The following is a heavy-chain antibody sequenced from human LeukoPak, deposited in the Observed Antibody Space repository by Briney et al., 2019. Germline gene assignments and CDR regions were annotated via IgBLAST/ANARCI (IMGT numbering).Heavy chain of an antibody. CDR2: ISAYNGNT. J-gene: IGHJ5*02. CDR3: ARSPCSSTSCYGGNWFDP. D-gene: IGHD2-2*01. V-gene: IGHV1-18*01. Sequence: ASVKVSCKASGYTFTSYGISWVRQAPGQGLEWMGWISAYNGNTNYAQKLQGRVTMTTDTSTSTAYMELRSLRSDDTAVYYCARSPCSSTSCYGGNWFDPWGQGTLVTVSS. CDR1: GYTFTSYG.